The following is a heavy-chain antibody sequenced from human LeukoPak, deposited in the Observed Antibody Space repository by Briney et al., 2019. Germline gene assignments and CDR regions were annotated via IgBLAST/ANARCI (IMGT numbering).Heavy chain of an antibody. V-gene: IGHV1-2*02. J-gene: IGHJ5*02. CDR3: ARDSLIPLWSGYYVNWFDP. CDR2: INPNSGGT. Sequence: ASVKVSCKASGYTFTGYYMHWVRQAPGQGLEWMGWINPNSGGTNYAQKFQGRVTMTRDTSISTAYMELRSLRSDDTAVYYCARDSLIPLWSGYYVNWFDPWGQGTLVTVSS. CDR1: GYTFTGYY. D-gene: IGHD3-3*01.